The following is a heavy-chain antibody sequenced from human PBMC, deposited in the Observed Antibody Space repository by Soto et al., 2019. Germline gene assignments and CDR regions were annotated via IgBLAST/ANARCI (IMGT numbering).Heavy chain of an antibody. Sequence: GGSLRLSCAASGFTFSSYGMHWVRQAPGKGLEWVAVISYDGSNKYYADSVKGRFTISRDNSKNTLYLQMNSLRAEDTAVYYCANLAAAGEDTDYWGQGTLVTVSS. V-gene: IGHV3-30*18. CDR3: ANLAAAGEDTDY. J-gene: IGHJ4*02. CDR2: ISYDGSNK. D-gene: IGHD6-13*01. CDR1: GFTFSSYG.